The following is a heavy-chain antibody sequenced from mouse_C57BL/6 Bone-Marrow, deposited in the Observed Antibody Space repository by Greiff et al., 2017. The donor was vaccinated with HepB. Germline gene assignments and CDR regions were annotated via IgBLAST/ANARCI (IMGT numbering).Heavy chain of an antibody. CDR3: TTYYDYENYAMDY. D-gene: IGHD2-4*01. Sequence: EVKLVESGAELVRPGASVKLSCTASGFNIKDDYMHWVKQRPEQGLEWIGWIDPENGDTEYASKFQGKATITADTSSNTAYLQLSSLTSEDTAVYYCTTYYDYENYAMDYWGQGTSVTVSS. CDR2: IDPENGDT. J-gene: IGHJ4*01. CDR1: GFNIKDDY. V-gene: IGHV14-4*01.